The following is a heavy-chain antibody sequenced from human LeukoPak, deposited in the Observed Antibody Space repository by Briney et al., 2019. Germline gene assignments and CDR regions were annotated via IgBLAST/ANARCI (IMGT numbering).Heavy chain of an antibody. CDR1: GFTFSSYG. CDR2: IWYDGSNK. V-gene: IGHV3-33*08. J-gene: IGHJ4*02. CDR3: ARDGRDGYNPAFDY. Sequence: PGGSLRLSCAASGFTFSSYGMRWVRQAPGKGLEWVAVIWYDGSNKYYADSVKGRFTISRDNSKNTLYLQMNSLRAEDTAVYYCARDGRDGYNPAFDYWGQGTLVTVSS. D-gene: IGHD5-12*01.